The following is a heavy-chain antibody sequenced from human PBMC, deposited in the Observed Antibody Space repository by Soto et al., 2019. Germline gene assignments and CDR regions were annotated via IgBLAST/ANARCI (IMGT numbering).Heavy chain of an antibody. CDR3: AKAAAGHLEFGY. Sequence: QVQLVESGGGVVQPGTSLRLSCAASGFSFSTYGMHWVRQAPGKGLEWVAVISYDGNNKYYADSVKGRFTISRDNSKNTLYMLLNSLRGEDTAVYYCAKAAAGHLEFGYWGQGTLVTVSS. V-gene: IGHV3-30*18. CDR2: ISYDGNNK. D-gene: IGHD6-13*01. J-gene: IGHJ4*02. CDR1: GFSFSTYG.